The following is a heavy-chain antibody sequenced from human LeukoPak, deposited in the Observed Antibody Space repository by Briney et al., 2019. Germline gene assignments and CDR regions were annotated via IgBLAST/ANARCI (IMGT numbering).Heavy chain of an antibody. Sequence: SETLSLTCTVSGGSISSGGYYWSWIRQHPGKGLEWIGYIYYSGSTYYNPSLKSRVTISVDTSKNQFSLKLSSVTAADTAVYYCARRPVYSWYFDLWGRGTLVTVSS. CDR2: IYYSGST. CDR3: ARRPVYSWYFDL. D-gene: IGHD5-18*01. V-gene: IGHV4-31*03. J-gene: IGHJ2*01. CDR1: GGSISSGGYY.